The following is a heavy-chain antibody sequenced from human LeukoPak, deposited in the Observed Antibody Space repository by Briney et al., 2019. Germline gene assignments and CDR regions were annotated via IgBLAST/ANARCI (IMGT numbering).Heavy chain of an antibody. CDR2: IYHTGST. CDR1: GDSISRNNW. CDR3: ARYTIRSNSGWYGWFDP. D-gene: IGHD6-19*01. J-gene: IGHJ5*02. V-gene: IGHV4-4*02. Sequence: SETLSLTCTVSGDSISRNNWWSWVRQSPGKGLGWIGEIYHTGSTHYNPSLKSRVTISVDKPKNQFSLNLNSVTAADTAVYYCARYTIRSNSGWYGWFDPWGQGTLVIVSS.